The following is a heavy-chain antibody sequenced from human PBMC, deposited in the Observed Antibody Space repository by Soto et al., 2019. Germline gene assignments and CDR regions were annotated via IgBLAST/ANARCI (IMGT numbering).Heavy chain of an antibody. CDR2: ISAYNGNT. V-gene: IGHV1-18*01. Sequence: GASVKVSCKASGYTFTSYGISWVRQAPGQGLEWMGWISAYNGNTNYAQKLQGRVTMTTDTSTSTAYMELRSLRSDDTAVYYCASGITYDFWSGYFYWGQGTLVTVSS. J-gene: IGHJ4*02. D-gene: IGHD3-3*01. CDR3: ASGITYDFWSGYFY. CDR1: GYTFTSYG.